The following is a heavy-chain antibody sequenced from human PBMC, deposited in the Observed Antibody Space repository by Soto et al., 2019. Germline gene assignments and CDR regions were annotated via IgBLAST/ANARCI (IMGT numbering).Heavy chain of an antibody. J-gene: IGHJ5*02. CDR3: ARPLGGVVITTGGWFDP. CDR1: GGSISSSSYY. CDR2: IYYSGST. D-gene: IGHD3-22*01. V-gene: IGHV4-39*01. Sequence: PSETLSLTCTVSGGSISSSSYYWGWIRQPPGKGLEWIGSIYYSGSTYYNPSLKSRVTISVDTSKNQFSLKLSSVTAADTAVYYCARPLGGVVITTGGWFDPWGQGTLVTVPS.